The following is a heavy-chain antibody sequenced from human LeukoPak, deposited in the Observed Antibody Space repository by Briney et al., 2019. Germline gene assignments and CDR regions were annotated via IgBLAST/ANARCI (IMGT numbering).Heavy chain of an antibody. Sequence: PGGSLRLSRAASGSTFSDYYMTWIRQAPGKGLECVSYISSSSHYINYPDSVKGRFTISRDNAKNSLYLQMNSLRAEDTAVYYCARVKVGTTNRFDYWGQGTLVTVSS. CDR1: GSTFSDYY. D-gene: IGHD1-26*01. CDR2: ISSSSHYI. CDR3: ARVKVGTTNRFDY. V-gene: IGHV3-11*05. J-gene: IGHJ4*02.